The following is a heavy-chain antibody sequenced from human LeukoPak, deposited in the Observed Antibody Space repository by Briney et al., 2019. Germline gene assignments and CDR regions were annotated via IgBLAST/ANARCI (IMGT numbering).Heavy chain of an antibody. D-gene: IGHD1-26*01. CDR2: IKSKTDGGTT. Sequence: GGSLRLSCAASGFTFSNAWMSWVRQAPGKGLEWVGRIKSKTDGGTTDYAAPVKGRFTISRDDSKNTLYLQMNSLKTEDTAVYYCTTGRGELQGSQSDDYWGQGTLVTVSS. CDR1: GFTFSNAW. CDR3: TTGRGELQGSQSDDY. V-gene: IGHV3-15*01. J-gene: IGHJ4*02.